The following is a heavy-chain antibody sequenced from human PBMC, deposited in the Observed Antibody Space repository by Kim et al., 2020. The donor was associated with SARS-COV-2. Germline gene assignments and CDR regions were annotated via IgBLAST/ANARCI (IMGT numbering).Heavy chain of an antibody. CDR1: GFTFSSYD. CDR3: ARGWGSGSYYNVYYGMDV. Sequence: GGSLRLSCAASGFTFSSYDMHWVRQATGKGLEWVSAIGTAGDTYYPGSVKGRFTISRENAKNSLYLQMNSLRAGDTAVYYCARGWGSGSYYNVYYGMDVWGQGTTVTVSS. J-gene: IGHJ6*02. V-gene: IGHV3-13*01. CDR2: IGTAGDT. D-gene: IGHD3-10*01.